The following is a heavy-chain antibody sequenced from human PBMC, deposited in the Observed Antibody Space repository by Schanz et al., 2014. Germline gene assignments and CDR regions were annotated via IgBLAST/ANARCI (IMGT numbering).Heavy chain of an antibody. CDR3: AKGRGGTSSEGLDQYYGMDV. J-gene: IGHJ6*02. Sequence: EVQLVESGGGLVKPGGSLRLSCAASGFTFNNFGMNWVRQAPGKGLEWVSCITGGSTTYTYYADSVRGRFTISRDNAKSSVYLQMNSLRGEDTAVYFCAKGRGGTSSEGLDQYYGMDVWGQGTTVTVSS. CDR1: GFTFNNFG. CDR2: ITGGSTTYT. V-gene: IGHV3-21*01. D-gene: IGHD6-6*01.